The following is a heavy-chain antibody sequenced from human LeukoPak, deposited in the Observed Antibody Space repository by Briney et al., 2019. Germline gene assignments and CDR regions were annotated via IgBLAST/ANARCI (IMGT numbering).Heavy chain of an antibody. D-gene: IGHD3-22*01. CDR3: ATRHYYYDSSGYEEFDP. Sequence: ASVKVSCKASGYTFTSYDINWVRQATGQGLEWMGCMKPNSGNTGYAQKVKGRVTMTRNTSISTAYMELSSLRSEDTAVYYCATRHYYYDSSGYEEFDPWGQGTLVTVSS. CDR2: MKPNSGNT. V-gene: IGHV1-8*01. CDR1: GYTFTSYD. J-gene: IGHJ5*02.